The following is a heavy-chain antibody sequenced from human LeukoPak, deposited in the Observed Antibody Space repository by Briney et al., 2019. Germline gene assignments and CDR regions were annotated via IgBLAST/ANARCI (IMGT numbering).Heavy chain of an antibody. CDR1: GGSISSSSYY. D-gene: IGHD5-18*01. Sequence: PSETLSLTCTVSGGSISSSSYYWGWIRQPPGKGLEWIGSIYYSGSTYYNPSFKSRVTISVDTSKNQFSLKLSSVTAADTAVYYCARRGQLGGYWFDPWGQGTLVTVSS. CDR3: ARRGQLGGYWFDP. J-gene: IGHJ5*02. V-gene: IGHV4-39*01. CDR2: IYYSGST.